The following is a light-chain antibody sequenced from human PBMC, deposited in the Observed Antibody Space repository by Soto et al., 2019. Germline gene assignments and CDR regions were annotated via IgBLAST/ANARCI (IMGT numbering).Light chain of an antibody. CDR1: QSISSW. CDR2: KAS. Sequence: DIQMTQSPSTLSASVGDRVTITCRASQSISSWLAWYQRKPGKAPKLLIYKASSLESGVPSRFSGSGSGTDFTLTISSLQPDDFATYYCQQCNSYSRTFGQGTKVEIK. J-gene: IGKJ1*01. CDR3: QQCNSYSRT. V-gene: IGKV1-5*03.